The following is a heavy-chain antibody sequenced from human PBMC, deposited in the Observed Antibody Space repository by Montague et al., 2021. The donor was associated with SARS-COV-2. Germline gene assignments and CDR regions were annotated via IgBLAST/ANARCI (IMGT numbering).Heavy chain of an antibody. CDR2: ISGSGEST. CDR1: GFTVTSHP. Sequence: SLRLSCAASGFTVTSHPMSWVRQAPGKGLEWVSGISGSGESTYYADSVKGRFTVSGDNSKNTAHLQMNSLRAEDTAVYYCARDPQYSKSWLHTIFENWGQGTLVTVSS. V-gene: IGHV3-23*01. J-gene: IGHJ4*02. CDR3: ARDPQYSKSWLHTIFEN. D-gene: IGHD6-13*01.